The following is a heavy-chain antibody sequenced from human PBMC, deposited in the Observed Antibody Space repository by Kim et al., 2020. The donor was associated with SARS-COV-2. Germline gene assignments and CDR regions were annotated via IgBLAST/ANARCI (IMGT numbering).Heavy chain of an antibody. V-gene: IGHV3-30*04. D-gene: IGHD2-21*01. CDR2: ISSEGSRN. CDR1: GFTFSFYA. Sequence: GGSLRLSCVASGFTFSFYAMHWVRQAPGRGLEGVATISSEGSRNFYVDSVKGRFTISRANSKNTLYLHMTSLLAEDTALYYVAKEARPPPLLASWGQGTL. CDR3: AKEARPPPLLAS. J-gene: IGHJ5*02.